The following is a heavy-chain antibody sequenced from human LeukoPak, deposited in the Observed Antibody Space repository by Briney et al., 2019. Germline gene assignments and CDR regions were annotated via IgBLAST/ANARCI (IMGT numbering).Heavy chain of an antibody. CDR2: IYHSGST. J-gene: IGHJ4*02. V-gene: IGHV4-4*02. Sequence: SSETLSLTCAVSGGSISSSNWWSWIRQPPGKGLEWIGEIYHSGSTNYNPSLKSRVTISVDTSKNQFSLKLSSVTAADTAVYYCASSNYYDSSGYFTPFDYWGQGTLVTVSS. D-gene: IGHD3-22*01. CDR1: GGSISSSNW. CDR3: ASSNYYDSSGYFTPFDY.